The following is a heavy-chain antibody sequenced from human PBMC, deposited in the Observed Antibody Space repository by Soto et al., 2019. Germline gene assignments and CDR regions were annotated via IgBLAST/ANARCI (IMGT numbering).Heavy chain of an antibody. CDR3: ARDPGIPGRYWYFDL. CDR2: VNPKRGDA. CDR1: GYKFTDYY. J-gene: IGHJ2*01. V-gene: IGHV1-2*04. Sequence: QVLLVQSGAEVKKPGASVKFSCNASGYKFTDYYIHWVRQAPGQGLEWMGWVNPKRGDAVYAQKFQGWVTMTRDKATTTAYLEVSRLKSDDTAVYYCARDPGIPGRYWYFDLWGRGTLVTVSS. D-gene: IGHD1-20*01.